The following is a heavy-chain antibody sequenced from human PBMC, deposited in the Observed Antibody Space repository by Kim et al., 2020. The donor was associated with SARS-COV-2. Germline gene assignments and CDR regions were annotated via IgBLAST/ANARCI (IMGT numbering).Heavy chain of an antibody. CDR3: ARLSGAAAGLAFDY. D-gene: IGHD6-13*01. J-gene: IGHJ4*02. CDR1: GGSISSSSYY. Sequence: SETLSLTCTVSGGSISSSSYYWGWIRQPPGKGLEWIGSIYYSGSTYYNPSLKSRVTISVDTSKNQFSLKLSSVTAADTAVYYCARLSGAAAGLAFDYWGQGTLVTVSS. V-gene: IGHV4-39*01. CDR2: IYYSGST.